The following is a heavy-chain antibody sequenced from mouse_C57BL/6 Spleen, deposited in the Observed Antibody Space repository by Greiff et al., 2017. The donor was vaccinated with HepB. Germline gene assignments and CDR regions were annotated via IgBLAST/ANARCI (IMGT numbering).Heavy chain of an antibody. CDR2: ISGGGGNT. D-gene: IGHD1-1*01. J-gene: IGHJ4*01. V-gene: IGHV5-9*01. CDR3: ARQRNYYGSSYDYYAMDY. CDR1: GFTFSSYT. Sequence: EVQLQQSGGGLVKPGGSLKLSCAASGFTFSSYTMSWVRQTPEKRLEWVATISGGGGNTYYPDSVTGRFTISRDNAKNTLYLQMSSLRSEDTALYYCARQRNYYGSSYDYYAMDYWGQGTSVTVSS.